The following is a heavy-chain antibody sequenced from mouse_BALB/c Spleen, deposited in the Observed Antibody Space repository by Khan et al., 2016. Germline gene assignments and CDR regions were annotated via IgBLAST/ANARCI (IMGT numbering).Heavy chain of an antibody. CDR1: GYSFSGYY. CDR2: VNPNNGDT. V-gene: IGHV1-31*01. D-gene: IGHD2-4*01. Sequence: VQLQQSGPDLVKPGASVKISCKASGYSFSGYYMHWVKQSHGKNLEWIGRVNPNNGDTNYNQKFKDKAILTVDKSSSTAYMELRSLTSEDSAVFYCSRIGPIITSYYFDYWGQGTTLTVSS. J-gene: IGHJ2*01. CDR3: SRIGPIITSYYFDY.